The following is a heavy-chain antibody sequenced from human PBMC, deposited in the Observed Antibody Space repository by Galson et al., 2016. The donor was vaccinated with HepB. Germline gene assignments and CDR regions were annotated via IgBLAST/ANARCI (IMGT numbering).Heavy chain of an antibody. D-gene: IGHD2-2*02. J-gene: IGHJ4*02. CDR1: GGSISRSSYY. CDR3: ARTQHCGSTSCYTFFDY. V-gene: IGHV4-39*07. CDR2: KYYSGNT. Sequence: LSLTCTVSGGSISRSSYYWGWIRQPPGKGLEWIGSKYYSGNTYYNPSLKSRITMSVDTSKNQFFLTLSSVTAVDTAVYYCARTQHCGSTSCYTFFDYWGQGSLVTVSS.